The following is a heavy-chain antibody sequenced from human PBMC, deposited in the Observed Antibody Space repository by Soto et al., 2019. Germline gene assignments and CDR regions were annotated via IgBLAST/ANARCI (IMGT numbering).Heavy chain of an antibody. CDR3: ARQEDDYGDYKIDY. D-gene: IGHD4-17*01. J-gene: IGHJ4*02. Sequence: QLQLQESGPGLVKPSETLSLTCTVSGGSISSSSYYWGWIRQPPGKGLEWIGSIYYSGSTYYNPSLKSRVTISVDTSKNQFSLKLSSVTAADTAVYYCARQEDDYGDYKIDYWGQGTLVTVSS. CDR2: IYYSGST. CDR1: GGSISSSSYY. V-gene: IGHV4-39*01.